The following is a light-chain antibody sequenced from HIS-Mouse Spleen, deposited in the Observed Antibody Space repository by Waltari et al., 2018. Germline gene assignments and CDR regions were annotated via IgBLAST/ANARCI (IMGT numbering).Light chain of an antibody. J-gene: IGKJ1*01. CDR2: KAS. CDR3: QQLWT. Sequence: DIQMTQSPSTLSASVGDRVTITCRASQSISSWLAWYQQKPGKAPKLLIYKASSLDSGVPSRFSGSGSGTEFTLTISSLQPDDFATYYCQQLWTFGQGTKVEIK. V-gene: IGKV1-5*03. CDR1: QSISSW.